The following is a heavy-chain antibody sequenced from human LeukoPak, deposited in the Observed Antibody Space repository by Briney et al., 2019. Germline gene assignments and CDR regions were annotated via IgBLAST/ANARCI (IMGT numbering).Heavy chain of an antibody. J-gene: IGHJ4*02. V-gene: IGHV3-30*02. CDR2: IRYDGSNK. D-gene: IGHD3-9*01. CDR1: GFTFSSYG. CDR3: AKGGGYFDWLLQYYFDY. Sequence: PGGSLRLSCAASGFTFSSYGMHWVRQAPGKGLEWVAFIRYDGSNKYYADSVKGRFTISRDNSKNTLYLQMNSLRAEDTAVYYCAKGGGYFDWLLQYYFDYWGQGTLVTVSS.